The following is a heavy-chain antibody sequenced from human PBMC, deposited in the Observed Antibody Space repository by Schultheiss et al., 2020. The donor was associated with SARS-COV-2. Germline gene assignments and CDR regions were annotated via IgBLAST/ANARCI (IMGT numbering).Heavy chain of an antibody. D-gene: IGHD3-16*01. V-gene: IGHV4-61*08. CDR2: IYYSGST. Sequence: SETLSLTCTVSGGSISSGDYYWSWIRQPPGKGLEWIGYIYYSGSTNYNPSLKSRVTISVDKSKNQFSLKLSSVTAADTAVYYCARGLSLYGHPFPRLHYWGQGTLVTVSS. CDR3: ARGLSLYGHPFPRLHY. J-gene: IGHJ4*02. CDR1: GGSISSGDYY.